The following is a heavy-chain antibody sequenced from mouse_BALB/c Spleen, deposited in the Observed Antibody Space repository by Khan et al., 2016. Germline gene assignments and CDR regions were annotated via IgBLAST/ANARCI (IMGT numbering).Heavy chain of an antibody. CDR2: ILPGSGSS. V-gene: IGHV1-9*01. CDR1: GYTFSSYW. CDR3: ARWGLRSFDY. D-gene: IGHD2-12*01. J-gene: IGHJ2*01. Sequence: GQLEASFAALLQPGASVKISCKATGYTFSSYWIEWVKQRPGHGLEWIGEILPGSGSSNYNEKFRGKATFTAATSSNTAYMQLSSLTSEDSAVYYCARWGLRSFDYGGQGTTLTVSA.